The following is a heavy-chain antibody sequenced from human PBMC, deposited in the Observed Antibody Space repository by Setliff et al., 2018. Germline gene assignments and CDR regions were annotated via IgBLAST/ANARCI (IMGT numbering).Heavy chain of an antibody. V-gene: IGHV4-59*11. J-gene: IGHJ6*03. CDR3: ARWMEYYQRDNRGEGGMDV. CDR1: GGSITGHY. D-gene: IGHD2-2*01. CDR2: SHYTGSP. Sequence: SETLSLTCSVSGGSITGHYWSWIRQTPGKGLEWIGYSHYTGSPNYKNPSLASRATISVDSAKNQVSLRLSSVTAADTAAYYCARWMEYYQRDNRGEGGMDVWGKGTTVTVSS.